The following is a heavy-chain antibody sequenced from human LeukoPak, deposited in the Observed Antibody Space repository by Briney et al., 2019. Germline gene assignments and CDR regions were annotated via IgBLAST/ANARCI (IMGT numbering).Heavy chain of an antibody. D-gene: IGHD6-6*01. J-gene: IGHJ4*02. CDR3: ARERSSSGFDY. V-gene: IGHV4-34*01. CDR2: INHSGST. Sequence: LXWIGEINHSGSTNYNPSLKSRVTISVDTSKNQFSLKLSSVTAADTAVYYCARERSSSGFDYWGQGTLVTVSS.